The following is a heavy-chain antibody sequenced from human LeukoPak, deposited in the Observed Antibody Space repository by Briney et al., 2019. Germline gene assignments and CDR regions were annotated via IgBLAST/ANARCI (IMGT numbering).Heavy chain of an antibody. D-gene: IGHD3-22*01. CDR1: GGSISSYY. V-gene: IGHV4-59*01. Sequence: SETLSLTCTVSGGSISSYYWSWIRQPPGKGLEWIGYIYYSGSTNYNPSLKSRVTISVDTSKNQFSLKLSSVTAADTAVYHCARGHRYYYDSSGYYRAYYYYYMDVWGKGTTVTVSS. CDR3: ARGHRYYYDSSGYYRAYYYYYMDV. J-gene: IGHJ6*03. CDR2: IYYSGST.